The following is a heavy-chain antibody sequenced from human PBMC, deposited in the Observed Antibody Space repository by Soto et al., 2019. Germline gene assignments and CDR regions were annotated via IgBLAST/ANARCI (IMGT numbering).Heavy chain of an antibody. V-gene: IGHV3-23*01. CDR1: GFTFSSYA. J-gene: IGHJ4*02. CDR3: ATDSYGYNY. Sequence: VGSLRLSCAASGFTFSSYAMSWVRQAPGKGLEWVSAISGSGGSTYYAGSVKGRFTIARDNSKNTMYMQMNSLRAEDTAVYYCATDSYGYNYWGQGTLVTVSS. D-gene: IGHD5-18*01. CDR2: ISGSGGST.